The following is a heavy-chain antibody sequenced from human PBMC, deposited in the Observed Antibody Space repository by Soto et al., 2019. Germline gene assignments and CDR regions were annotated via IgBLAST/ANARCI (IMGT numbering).Heavy chain of an antibody. V-gene: IGHV4-4*07. J-gene: IGHJ4*02. CDR2: IYTSGST. CDR1: GGSISSYY. Sequence: QVQLQESGPGLVKPSETLSLTCTVSGGSISSYYWSWIRQPAGKGLEWIGRIYTSGSTNYNPALISPVTMAVDTSKNQFAMKLSSVTAAVKAVYYGARWGVGAEPFDYWGQGPLVTVSS. CDR3: ARWGVGAEPFDY. D-gene: IGHD1-26*01.